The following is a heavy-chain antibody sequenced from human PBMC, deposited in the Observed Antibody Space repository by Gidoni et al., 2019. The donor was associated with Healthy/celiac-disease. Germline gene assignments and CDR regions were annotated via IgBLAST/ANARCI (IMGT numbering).Heavy chain of an antibody. Sequence: QVQLQESGPGLVRPSETLSLTCTVSGGSISTYYWSWIRQPPGKGLEWIGYIYSSGGTNYNPSLKSRVTISVDTSKNQFSLKLSSVTAADTAVYYCARRGPIYYGSGSYYNYGDEFDYWGQGTLVTVSS. D-gene: IGHD3-10*01. CDR1: GGSISTYY. CDR2: IYSSGGT. J-gene: IGHJ4*02. CDR3: ARRGPIYYGSGSYYNYGDEFDY. V-gene: IGHV4-59*08.